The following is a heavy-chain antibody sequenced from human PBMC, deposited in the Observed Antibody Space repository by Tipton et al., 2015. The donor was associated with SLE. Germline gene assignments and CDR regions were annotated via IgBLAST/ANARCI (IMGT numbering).Heavy chain of an antibody. CDR1: GFTFSHYA. D-gene: IGHD1-26*01. J-gene: IGHJ6*03. V-gene: IGHV3-30*19. CDR2: ISYDGSNK. CDR3: ARSGGSQGYYYYYMDV. Sequence: SLRLSCAASGFTFSHYAMHWVRQAPGKGLEWVAVISYDGSNKYYADSVKGRFTISRDNSKNTLYLQMNSLRAEDTAVYYCARSGGSQGYYYYYMDVWGKGTTVTVSS.